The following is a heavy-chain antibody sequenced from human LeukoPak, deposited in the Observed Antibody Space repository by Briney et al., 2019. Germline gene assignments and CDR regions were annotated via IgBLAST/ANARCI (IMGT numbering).Heavy chain of an antibody. Sequence: GGSLRLSCAASGFTFSSYGMTWVRQAPGKGLEWVSGISGSGGSIYYADSVKGRFTISRDNSKNTLYLQMNSLRAEDTAVYYCAKVGGSYGYYFDYWGQGTLVTVSS. D-gene: IGHD1-26*01. V-gene: IGHV3-23*01. CDR2: ISGSGGSI. J-gene: IGHJ4*02. CDR1: GFTFSSYG. CDR3: AKVGGSYGYYFDY.